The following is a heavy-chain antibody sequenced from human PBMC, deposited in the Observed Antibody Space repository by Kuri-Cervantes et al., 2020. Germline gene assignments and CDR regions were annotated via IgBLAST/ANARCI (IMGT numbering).Heavy chain of an antibody. J-gene: IGHJ6*02. CDR1: GYTFSSYD. CDR2: MNPDTGNT. CDR3: ARDQGIAADYGMDV. Sequence: ASVKVSCKASGYTFSSYDINWVRQATGQGLEWMGWMNPDTGNTGYAQEFLGRVTMTRTTYIPTAYMELSSLRSDDTSVYYCARDQGIAADYGMDVWGQGTTVTVAS. V-gene: IGHV1-8*01. D-gene: IGHD6-25*01.